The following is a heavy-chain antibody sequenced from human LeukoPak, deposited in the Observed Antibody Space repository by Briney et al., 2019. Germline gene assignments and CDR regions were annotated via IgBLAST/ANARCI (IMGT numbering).Heavy chain of an antibody. CDR3: AKLSVLFYYGMDV. Sequence: GGSLRLSCAASGFTFSSYGMHWVRQAPGKGLEWVAVISYDGSNKYYADSVKGRSTISRDNSKNTLYLQMNSLRAEDTAVYYCAKLSVLFYYGMDVWGQGTTVTVSS. CDR1: GFTFSSYG. CDR2: ISYDGSNK. J-gene: IGHJ6*02. V-gene: IGHV3-30*18.